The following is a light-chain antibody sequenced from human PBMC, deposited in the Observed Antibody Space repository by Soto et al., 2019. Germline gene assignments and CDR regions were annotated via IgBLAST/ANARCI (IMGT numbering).Light chain of an antibody. CDR3: QQYNNWPGT. CDR1: QSVSSN. J-gene: IGKJ1*01. Sequence: EIVMTQSPATLSVSPGERATLSCRASQSVSSNLAWYQQKPGQAPRLLIYGASTRATGIPARFSGGGSETEFTLTISSLQSEDFAVYYCQQYNNWPGTFGQGTKVEIK. V-gene: IGKV3-15*01. CDR2: GAS.